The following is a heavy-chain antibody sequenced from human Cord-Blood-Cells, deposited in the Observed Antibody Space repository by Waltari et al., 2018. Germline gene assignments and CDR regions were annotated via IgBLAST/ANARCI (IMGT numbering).Heavy chain of an antibody. D-gene: IGHD1-1*01. CDR2: INPNSGGT. J-gene: IGHJ6*03. CDR1: GYTFTGYY. V-gene: IGHV1-2*02. Sequence: QVQLVQSGAEGKKPGASVKVSCKASGYTFTGYYMHWVRQAPGQGLEWMGWINPNSGGTNYAQKFQGRVTMTRDTSISTAYMELSRLRSDDTAVYYCARDMEMGGYYYYYMDVWGKGTTVTVSS. CDR3: ARDMEMGGYYYYYMDV.